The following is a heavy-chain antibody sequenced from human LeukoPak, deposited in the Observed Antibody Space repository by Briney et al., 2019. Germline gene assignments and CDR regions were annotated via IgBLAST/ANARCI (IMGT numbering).Heavy chain of an antibody. J-gene: IGHJ1*01. Sequence: GGSLRLSCAAAGLTFSDYEMYWVRQAPGKGLEWVSYISSGGETIYYADSVKGRFTISRDNANKSLYLRMSSLRVEDTATYYCIPPAAGLRRTISTEYFQHWGQGALVTVSS. CDR1: GLTFSDYE. D-gene: IGHD6-13*01. CDR3: IPPAAGLRRTISTEYFQH. V-gene: IGHV3-48*03. CDR2: ISSGGETI.